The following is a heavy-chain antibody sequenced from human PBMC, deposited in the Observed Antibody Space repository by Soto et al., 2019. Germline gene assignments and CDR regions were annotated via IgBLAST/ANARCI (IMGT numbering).Heavy chain of an antibody. CDR1: GFTFSTYS. Sequence: EVPLVESGGGLVKPGGALRLACAASGFTFSTYSMNWGRQAPGKGLEWVSSISSSGSYIYYADSVKGRFTISRDNAKNSLYLQMNSLRAEDTAVYYCARYDSSGYYWPYYYYGMDLWGQGTTVTVSS. D-gene: IGHD3-22*01. V-gene: IGHV3-21*01. CDR3: ARYDSSGYYWPYYYYGMDL. J-gene: IGHJ6*02. CDR2: ISSSGSYI.